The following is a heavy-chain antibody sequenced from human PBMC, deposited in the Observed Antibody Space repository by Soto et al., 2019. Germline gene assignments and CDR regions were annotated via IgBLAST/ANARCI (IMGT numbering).Heavy chain of an antibody. Sequence: GGSLRLSCAPSGFTLPGYSMNWVRQAPGKGLEWVSYISSSISTMHYADSVKGRFTISRDNAKNSLYLQINSLRDEDTAVYYCAREVRDTAVADFDYWGQGTLVTVSS. CDR1: GFTLPGYS. V-gene: IGHV3-48*02. CDR2: ISSSISTM. CDR3: AREVRDTAVADFDY. J-gene: IGHJ4*02. D-gene: IGHD5-18*01.